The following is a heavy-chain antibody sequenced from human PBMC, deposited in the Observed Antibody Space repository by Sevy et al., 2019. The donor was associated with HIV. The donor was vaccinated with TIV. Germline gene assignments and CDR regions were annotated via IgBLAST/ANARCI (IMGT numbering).Heavy chain of an antibody. CDR2: ISSNSDYI. Sequence: GGSLRLSCAASVFTFSSYRMTWVRQAPGKGLEWVSCISSNSDYINYADSVKGRFTISRDNAKNLLYLQMDSLRAEDTAVYYCARAVMEMSTWRSDYWGQGTLVTVSS. D-gene: IGHD3-16*01. CDR1: VFTFSSYR. J-gene: IGHJ4*02. V-gene: IGHV3-21*01. CDR3: ARAVMEMSTWRSDY.